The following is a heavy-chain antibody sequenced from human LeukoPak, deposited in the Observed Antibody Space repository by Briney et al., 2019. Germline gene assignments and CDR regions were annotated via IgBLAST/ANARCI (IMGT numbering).Heavy chain of an antibody. CDR3: ARGLLYYDILTGYYSGYWFDP. V-gene: IGHV4-30-4*01. D-gene: IGHD3-9*01. J-gene: IGHJ5*02. Sequence: SHTLSLTRTVSGGSISRGDYYWSWIRQPPGKGLEWVGYIYYSGSTCYKPSLKSRVTISVDTSKNQFSLKLSSVTAADTAVYYCARGLLYYDILTGYYSGYWFDPWGQGTLVTVSS. CDR2: IYYSGST. CDR1: GGSISRGDYY.